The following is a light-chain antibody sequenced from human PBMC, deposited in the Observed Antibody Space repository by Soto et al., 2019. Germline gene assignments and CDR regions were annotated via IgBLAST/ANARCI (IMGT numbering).Light chain of an antibody. Sequence: DIQLTQSPSFLSAAVGDRVTLTCPASQGISSFLAWYQQKPGKAPKLLISAASTLQSGVPSRLSGSGSGTEFTLTISSLQTEDFATYYCQQLNTHPYTFGQGTKLEIK. J-gene: IGKJ2*01. V-gene: IGKV1-9*01. CDR2: AAS. CDR3: QQLNTHPYT. CDR1: QGISSF.